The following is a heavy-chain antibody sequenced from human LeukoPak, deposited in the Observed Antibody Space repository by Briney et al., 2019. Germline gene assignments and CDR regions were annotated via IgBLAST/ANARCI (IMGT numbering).Heavy chain of an antibody. CDR1: GFTFSSYA. V-gene: IGHV3-23*01. Sequence: GGSLRLSCAASGFTFSSYAMSWVRQAPGKGLEWVSAISGSGGSTYYADSVKGRFTISRDNSKNTLYLQMNSLRAEDTAVYYCAKDYYGSGSYYGGAFDYWGQGTLVTVSS. CDR2: ISGSGGST. J-gene: IGHJ4*02. CDR3: AKDYYGSGSYYGGAFDY. D-gene: IGHD3-10*01.